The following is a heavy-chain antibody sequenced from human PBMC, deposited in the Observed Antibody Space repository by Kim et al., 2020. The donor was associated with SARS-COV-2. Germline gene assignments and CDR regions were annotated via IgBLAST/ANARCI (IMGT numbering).Heavy chain of an antibody. D-gene: IGHD2-15*01. V-gene: IGHV4-59*09. J-gene: IGHJ3*02. Sequence: NYNPALGSRVTISVATSKKQFALKLSSVTAADTAVYYWARGYVAVDAFDIWGQGTMVTVSS. CDR3: ARGYVAVDAFDI.